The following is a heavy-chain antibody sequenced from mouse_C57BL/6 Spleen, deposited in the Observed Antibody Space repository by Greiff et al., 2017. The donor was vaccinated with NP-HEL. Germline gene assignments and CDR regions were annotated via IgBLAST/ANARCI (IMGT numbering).Heavy chain of an antibody. CDR3: AKTAQATRWFAY. Sequence: EVKLQESGPELVKPGASVKISCKASGYTFTDYYMNWVKQSHGKSLEWIGDINPNNGGTSYNQKFKGKATLTVDKSSSTAYMELRSLTSEDSAVYYCAKTAQATRWFAYWGQGTLVTVSA. CDR2: INPNNGGT. D-gene: IGHD3-2*02. V-gene: IGHV1-26*01. J-gene: IGHJ3*01. CDR1: GYTFTDYY.